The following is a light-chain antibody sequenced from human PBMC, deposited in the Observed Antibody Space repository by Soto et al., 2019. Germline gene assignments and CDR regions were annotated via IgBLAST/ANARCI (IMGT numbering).Light chain of an antibody. Sequence: EIVLTQSPGTLSLSPGERATLSCRASQSVRSSYLAWYQQKPGQAHRFLIYGAYSRATGIQDRFSGSGSGTDFTLTIRRLEPEDVATYYCKKYNSAPLTFGGGTRLEIK. J-gene: IGKJ5*01. CDR2: GAY. CDR1: QSVRSSY. CDR3: KKYNSAPLT. V-gene: IGKV3-20*01.